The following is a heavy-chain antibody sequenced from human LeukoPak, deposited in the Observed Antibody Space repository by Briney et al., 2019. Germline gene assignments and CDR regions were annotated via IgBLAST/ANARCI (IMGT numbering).Heavy chain of an antibody. CDR1: GFTVSSNS. Sequence: GGSLRLSCTVSGFTVSSNSMSWVRQAPGKGLEWVSGISGSGDTTYSVDSVKGRFTISRDNAKNSLYLQMNSLRAEDTAVYYCARGSLSQYRSGWTHDYWGQGTLVTVSS. D-gene: IGHD6-19*01. CDR2: ISGSGDTT. J-gene: IGHJ4*02. CDR3: ARGSLSQYRSGWTHDY. V-gene: IGHV3-23*01.